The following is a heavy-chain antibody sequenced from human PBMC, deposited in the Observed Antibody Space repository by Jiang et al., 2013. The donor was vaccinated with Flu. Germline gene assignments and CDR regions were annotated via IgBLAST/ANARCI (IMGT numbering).Heavy chain of an antibody. J-gene: IGHJ4*02. Sequence: PTQTLTLTCTFSGFSLSTSGVGVGWIRQPPGKALEWLALIYWDDDERYSPLLKSRLTITKDTSKNQVVLTMTNMDPVDTGTYYCAHNIGYSNGLWAYYFDQWGQGTQVT. CDR3: AHNIGYSNGLWAYYFDQ. CDR1: GFSLSTSGVG. D-gene: IGHD4-11*01. V-gene: IGHV2-5*02. CDR2: IYWDDDE.